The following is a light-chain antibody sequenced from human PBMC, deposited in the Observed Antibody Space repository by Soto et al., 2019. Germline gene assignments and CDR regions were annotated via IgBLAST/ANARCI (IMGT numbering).Light chain of an antibody. Sequence: EIVMTQSPATLSVSPGERATLSCRASQSISTELAWYQQKPGQPPRLLIYSASTRATGVPARFTGSGSGSEFTLTISGLQSEDFAVYYGQQGHNSHLTFGQGTRLEI. CDR2: SAS. V-gene: IGKV3-15*01. CDR3: QQGHNSHLT. J-gene: IGKJ2*01. CDR1: QSISTE.